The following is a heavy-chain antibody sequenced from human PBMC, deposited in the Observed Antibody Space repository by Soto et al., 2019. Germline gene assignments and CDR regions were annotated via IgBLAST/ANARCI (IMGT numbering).Heavy chain of an antibody. CDR3: ARSGDNYNVLDY. J-gene: IGHJ4*02. CDR1: GFTFSDYY. Sequence: QVQLVESGGGLVKPGESLRLYCAGSGFTFSDYYMSWIRQAPGKGLEWLSYSSNSGTYTRYADSVKGRFSISRDNVKNSLYLHINSLRGEDTGIYYCARSGDNYNVLDYWGQGTPVTVSS. CDR2: SSNSGTYT. V-gene: IGHV3-11*06. D-gene: IGHD3-10*02.